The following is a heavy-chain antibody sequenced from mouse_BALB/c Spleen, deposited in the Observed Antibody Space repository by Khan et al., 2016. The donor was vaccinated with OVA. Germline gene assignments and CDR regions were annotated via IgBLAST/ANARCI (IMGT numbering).Heavy chain of an antibody. Sequence: VKLEESGPGLVAPSQSLSIRCTVSGLSLTNYGVSWVRQPPGKGLEWLGVIWGDGSTNYHSVLKSRLSISKDNSKSQVFVKLNSLQTDDTATYXCAIIYYGYDWFAYWGQGTLVTVSA. CDR2: IWGDGST. V-gene: IGHV2-3*01. J-gene: IGHJ3*01. CDR3: AIIYYGYDWFAY. D-gene: IGHD2-2*01. CDR1: GLSLTNYG.